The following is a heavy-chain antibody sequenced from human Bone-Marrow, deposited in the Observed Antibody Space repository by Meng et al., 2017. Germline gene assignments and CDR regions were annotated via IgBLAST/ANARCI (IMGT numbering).Heavy chain of an antibody. CDR3: ARGSDYVAFDI. V-gene: IGHV1-69*05. CDR1: GDTFGDYA. J-gene: IGHJ3*02. CDR2: IIPIFGTA. Sequence: SVKVSCKASGDTFGDYAISWVRQAPGQGLEWMGGIIPIFGTANYAQKFQGRVTITTDESTSTAYMELSSLRSEDTAVYYCARGSDYVAFDIWGQGTMVTVSS. D-gene: IGHD5-12*01.